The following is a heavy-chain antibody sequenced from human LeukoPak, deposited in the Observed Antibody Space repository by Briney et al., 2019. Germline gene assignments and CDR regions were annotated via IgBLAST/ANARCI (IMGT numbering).Heavy chain of an antibody. J-gene: IGHJ4*02. D-gene: IGHD5-18*01. CDR1: GFTFSSYG. Sequence: GGSLRLSCAASGFTFSSYGMHWVRQAPGKGLEWVAFIRYDGSNKYYADSVKGRFTISRDNSKNTLYLQMNSLRAEDTAVYYCAKDLWIQLWSAFDYWGQGTLVTVSS. V-gene: IGHV3-30*02. CDR3: AKDLWIQLWSAFDY. CDR2: IRYDGSNK.